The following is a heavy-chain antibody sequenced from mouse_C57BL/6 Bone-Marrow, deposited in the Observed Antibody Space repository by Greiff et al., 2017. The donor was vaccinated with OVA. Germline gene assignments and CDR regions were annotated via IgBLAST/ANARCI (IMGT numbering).Heavy chain of an antibody. V-gene: IGHV2-2*01. CDR2: IWSGGST. J-gene: IGHJ4*01. CDR3: ARYDYYAMDY. Sequence: QVQLKESGPGLVQPSQSLSITCTVSGFSLTSYGVHCVRQSPGKGLEWLGVIWSGGSTDYHAAFISRLSISKDNSKSQVFFIMISLQADDTAIYYCARYDYYAMDYWGQGSSFTVSS. CDR1: GFSLTSYG.